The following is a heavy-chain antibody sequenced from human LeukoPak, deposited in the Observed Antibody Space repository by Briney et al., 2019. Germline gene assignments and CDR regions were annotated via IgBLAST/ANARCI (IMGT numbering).Heavy chain of an antibody. CDR3: AREAMDSSGYADY. J-gene: IGHJ4*02. CDR2: INPNTGGT. CDR1: GYTFTGYY. V-gene: IGHV1-2*02. Sequence: GASVKVSCKASGYTFTGYYMHWVRQAPGQGLGWMGWINPNTGGTNYAQKFQGRVTMTRDTSISTAYMELRRLRSDDTAVYYCAREAMDSSGYADYWGQGTLVTVSS. D-gene: IGHD3-22*01.